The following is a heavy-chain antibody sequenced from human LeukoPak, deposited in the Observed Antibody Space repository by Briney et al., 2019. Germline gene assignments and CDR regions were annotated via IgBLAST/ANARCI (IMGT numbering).Heavy chain of an antibody. CDR3: ASVHFWDQRNDY. CDR1: GGSISSYY. V-gene: IGHV4-59*12. D-gene: IGHD3-3*02. J-gene: IGHJ4*02. Sequence: TSETLSLTCTVSGGSISSYYWSWIRQPPGKGLEWIGYIYYSGTTNYNPSLKSRVTISVDTSKNQFSLKLSSVTAADTAVYYCASVHFWDQRNDYWGQGTLVTVSS. CDR2: IYYSGTT.